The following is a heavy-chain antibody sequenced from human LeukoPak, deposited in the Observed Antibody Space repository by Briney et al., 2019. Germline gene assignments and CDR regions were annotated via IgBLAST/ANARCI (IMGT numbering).Heavy chain of an antibody. Sequence: SETLSLTCAVSGGSISSGGYSWSWIRQPPGKGLEWIGYIYHSGSTYYNPSLKSRVTISVDRSKNQFSLKLSSVTAADTAVYYCARSLTTVTTNWFDPWGQGTLVTVSS. V-gene: IGHV4-30-2*02. CDR2: IYHSGST. CDR3: ARSLTTVTTNWFDP. CDR1: GGSISSGGYS. J-gene: IGHJ5*02. D-gene: IGHD4-17*01.